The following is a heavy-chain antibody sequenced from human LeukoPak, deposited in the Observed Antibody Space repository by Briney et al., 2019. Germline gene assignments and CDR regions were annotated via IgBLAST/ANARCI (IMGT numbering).Heavy chain of an antibody. CDR2: INPNSGGT. Sequence: ASVKVSCRASGYTLTGYYMHWVGQAPGQGLEWLGWINPNSGGTNYAQKFQGRVTMTRDTSISTAYMELSRLRSDDTAVYYCAREMVEWTVTTILAYWGQGTLVTVSS. CDR3: AREMVEWTVTTILAY. D-gene: IGHD4-17*01. CDR1: GYTLTGYY. J-gene: IGHJ4*02. V-gene: IGHV1-2*02.